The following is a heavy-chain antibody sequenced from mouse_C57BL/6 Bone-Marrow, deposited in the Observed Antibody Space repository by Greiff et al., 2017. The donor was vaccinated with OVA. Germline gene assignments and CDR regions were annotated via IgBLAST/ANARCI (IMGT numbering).Heavy chain of an antibody. CDR2: ISYSGST. V-gene: IGHV3-1*01. J-gene: IGHJ3*01. Sequence: EVQLVESGPGMVKPSQSLSLPCTVTGYSITSGYDWHWIRHFPGNKLEWMGYISYSGSTNYNPSLKSRISITHDTSKNHFFLKLNSVTTEDTATYYCAREGTGDGWFAYWGQGTLVTVSA. D-gene: IGHD3-3*01. CDR1: GYSITSGYD. CDR3: AREGTGDGWFAY.